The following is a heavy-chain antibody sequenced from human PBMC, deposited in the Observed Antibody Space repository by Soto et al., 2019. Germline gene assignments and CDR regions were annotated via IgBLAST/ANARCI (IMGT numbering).Heavy chain of an antibody. D-gene: IGHD5-18*01. CDR3: ARGYSYGFSYYYYGMDV. CDR1: GGTFSSYA. J-gene: IGHJ6*02. V-gene: IGHV1-69*13. Sequence: SVKVSCKASGGTFSSYAISWVRQAPGQGLEWMGGIIPIFGTANYAQKFQGRVTITADESTSTAYMELSSLRSEDTAVYYCARGYSYGFSYYYYGMDVWGQGTTVTVSS. CDR2: IIPIFGTA.